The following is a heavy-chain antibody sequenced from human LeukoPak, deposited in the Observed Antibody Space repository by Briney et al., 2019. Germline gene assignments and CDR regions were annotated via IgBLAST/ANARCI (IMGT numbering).Heavy chain of an antibody. V-gene: IGHV3-33*06. D-gene: IGHD5-12*01. Sequence: GGSLRLSCAASGFTFSSYGMHWVRQAPGKGLEWVAVIWYDGSNKYYADSVKGRFTISRDNSRNTVYLQMNSLRVEDTAVYYCAKTYSRESGYDFFFHYWGQGTRVTASS. CDR1: GFTFSSYG. CDR2: IWYDGSNK. J-gene: IGHJ4*02. CDR3: AKTYSRESGYDFFFHY.